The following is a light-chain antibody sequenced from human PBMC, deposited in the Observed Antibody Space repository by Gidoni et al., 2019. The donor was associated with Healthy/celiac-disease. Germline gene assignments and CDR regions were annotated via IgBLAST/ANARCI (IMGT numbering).Light chain of an antibody. CDR3: QQYNNWRS. Sequence: EIVMTKSPATLSVSPGERATLSCRASQSVSSNLAWYQQKPGQAPRLLIYGASNRATGIPARFSGSGSGTEFTLTISSLQSEDFAVYYCQQYNNWRSFGQGTKVEIK. V-gene: IGKV3-15*01. CDR1: QSVSSN. J-gene: IGKJ1*01. CDR2: GAS.